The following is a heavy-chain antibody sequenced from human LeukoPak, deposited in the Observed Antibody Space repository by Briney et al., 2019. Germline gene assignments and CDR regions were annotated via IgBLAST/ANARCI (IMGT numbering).Heavy chain of an antibody. CDR3: AREFTYYYGSGSYYIRYYYYGMDV. CDR1: GYTFSSYA. V-gene: IGHV3-30-3*01. D-gene: IGHD3-10*01. J-gene: IGHJ6*02. Sequence: PGGSLRLSCAASGYTFSSYAMHWVRQAPGKGLEWVAVISYDGSNKHYADSVKGRFTISRDNSKNTLYLQMNSLRAEDTAVYYCAREFTYYYGSGSYYIRYYYYGMDVWGQGTTVTVSS. CDR2: ISYDGSNK.